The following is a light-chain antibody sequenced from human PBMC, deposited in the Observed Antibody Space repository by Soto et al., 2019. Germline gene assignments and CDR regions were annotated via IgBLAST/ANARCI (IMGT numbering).Light chain of an antibody. V-gene: IGKV3-15*01. CDR1: QNVNNN. CDR3: QQYSKWPPT. Sequence: EIVMTQSPVTLSMSPGERAALSCSASQNVNNNLAWYQQKPGQAPRLLIYGVSARGTGVPARFSGSGSGTEFTFTISSLESEDFAVYYCQQYSKWPPTFGRGTRLEIK. CDR2: GVS. J-gene: IGKJ5*01.